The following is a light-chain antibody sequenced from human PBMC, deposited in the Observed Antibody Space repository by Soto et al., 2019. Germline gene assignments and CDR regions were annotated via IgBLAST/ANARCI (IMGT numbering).Light chain of an antibody. CDR3: SSYTSNNTPFV. Sequence: QSVLTQPASVSGSPGQSITISCTGTSSDVGNYIYVSLLQHHPGKAPKLMIYAVSNRPSGVSNRFSASKSGNTASLTISGLQAEDQADYYCSSYTSNNTPFVFGTGTKV. V-gene: IGLV2-14*01. CDR1: SSDVGNYIY. CDR2: AVS. J-gene: IGLJ1*01.